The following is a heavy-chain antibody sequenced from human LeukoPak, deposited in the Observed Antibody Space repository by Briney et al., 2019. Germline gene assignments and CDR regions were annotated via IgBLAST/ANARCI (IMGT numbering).Heavy chain of an antibody. V-gene: IGHV4-61*02. CDR3: ARDEDNGSYYSSSWFDP. CDR1: GGSISSGSYY. D-gene: IGHD1-26*01. CDR2: IYTSGST. J-gene: IGHJ5*02. Sequence: SETLSLTCTVSGGSISSGSYYWSWIRQPAGKGLEWIGRIYTSGSTNYNPSLKSRVTISVDTSKNQFSLKLSSVTAADTAVYYCARDEDNGSYYSSSWFDPWGQGTLVTVSS.